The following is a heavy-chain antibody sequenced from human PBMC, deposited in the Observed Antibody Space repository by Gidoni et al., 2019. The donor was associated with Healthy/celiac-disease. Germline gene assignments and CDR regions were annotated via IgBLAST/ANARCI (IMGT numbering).Heavy chain of an antibody. CDR2: INPSGGST. Sequence: QVQLVQSGAEVKKPGASVKGSCKASGYTFTSYYMHWVRQAPGQGLEWMGIINPSGGSTSYAQKFQGRVTMTRDTSTSTVYMELSSLRSEDTAVYYCARSGIAAAGSGWFDPWGQGTLVTVSS. CDR1: GYTFTSYY. V-gene: IGHV1-46*01. D-gene: IGHD6-13*01. CDR3: ARSGIAAAGSGWFDP. J-gene: IGHJ5*02.